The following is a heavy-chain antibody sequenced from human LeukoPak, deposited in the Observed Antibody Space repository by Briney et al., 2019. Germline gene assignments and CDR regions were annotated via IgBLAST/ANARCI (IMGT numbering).Heavy chain of an antibody. CDR1: GGSISSYY. D-gene: IGHD6-25*01. Sequence: SETLSLTCTVSGGSISSYYWSWIRQPPGKGLEWIGYIYHSGSTYYNPSLKSRVTISVDRSKNQFSLKLSSVTAADTAVYYCARVGGDLDYWGQGTLVTVSS. J-gene: IGHJ4*02. V-gene: IGHV4-59*12. CDR2: IYHSGST. CDR3: ARVGGDLDY.